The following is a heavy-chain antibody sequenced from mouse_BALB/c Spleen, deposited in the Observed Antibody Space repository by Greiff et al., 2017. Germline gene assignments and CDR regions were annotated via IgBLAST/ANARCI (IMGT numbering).Heavy chain of an antibody. CDR1: GFTFSSFG. V-gene: IGHV5-17*02. CDR2: ISSGSSTI. J-gene: IGHJ3*01. D-gene: IGHD1-1*01. Sequence: EVQRVESGGGLVQPGGSRKLSCAASGFTFSSFGMHWVRQAPEKGLEWVAYISSGSSTIYYADTVKGRFTISRDNPKNTLFLQMTSLRSEDTAMYYCAYGAAFAYWGQGTLVTVSA. CDR3: AYGAAFAY.